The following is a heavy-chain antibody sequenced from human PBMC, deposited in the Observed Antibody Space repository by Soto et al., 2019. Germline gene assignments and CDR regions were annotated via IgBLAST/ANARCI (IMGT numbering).Heavy chain of an antibody. Sequence: QVQLVESGGGVVQPGRSLRLSCTASGFTLSTYAMHWVRQAPGKGLEWVAVIASDGTSKYYADSVKGRFTISRDHSKNKPYLQMNSLRADDKAVYCCARDGGSYWGQGTQVLVSS. D-gene: IGHD3-16*01. CDR3: ARDGGSY. CDR2: IASDGTSK. V-gene: IGHV3-30-3*01. J-gene: IGHJ4*02. CDR1: GFTLSTYA.